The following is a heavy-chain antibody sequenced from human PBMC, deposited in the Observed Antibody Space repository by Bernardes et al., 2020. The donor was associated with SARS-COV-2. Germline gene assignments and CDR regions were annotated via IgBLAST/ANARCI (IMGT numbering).Heavy chain of an antibody. CDR1: GGSIRRYY. CDR2: IYYSGST. J-gene: IGHJ5*02. Sequence: SETLYLSCTVSGGSIRRYYWSWVRQRPGKGLEWIGNIYYSGSTNYNLSLKSRVTITVDTSENHFSLELSSVTAADTAVYYWAKGGGRFSWFDPWGRGTLVTVSS. D-gene: IGHD3-10*01. CDR3: AKGGGRFSWFDP. V-gene: IGHV4-59*12.